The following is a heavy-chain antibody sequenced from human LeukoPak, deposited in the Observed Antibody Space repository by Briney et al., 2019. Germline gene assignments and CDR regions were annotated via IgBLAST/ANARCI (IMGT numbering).Heavy chain of an antibody. CDR1: GFSFRDYG. Sequence: PGGSLRLSCAASGFSFRDYGMHWVRRTPGKGLEWVAFIRSDGSDKYYADSVKGRFTISRDNAKNSLYLQMNSLRAEDTAVYYCARDPPYWGQGTLVTVSS. V-gene: IGHV3-30*02. CDR2: IRSDGSDK. CDR3: ARDPPY. J-gene: IGHJ4*02.